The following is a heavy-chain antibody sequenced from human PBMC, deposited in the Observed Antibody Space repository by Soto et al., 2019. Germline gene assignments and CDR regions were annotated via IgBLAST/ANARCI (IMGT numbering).Heavy chain of an antibody. CDR2: VSDNGGRT. Sequence: SGGALILSCAASGVTLSNYGMSWGRQAPGKGLEWVSAVSDNGGRTRYADSVKGRFTISRDNSQNTLYLQMLSLRADDTAIYYCAKDYWNPRYFDNWGQGTLVTV. CDR1: GVTLSNYG. J-gene: IGHJ4*02. D-gene: IGHD1-1*01. V-gene: IGHV3-23*01. CDR3: AKDYWNPRYFDN.